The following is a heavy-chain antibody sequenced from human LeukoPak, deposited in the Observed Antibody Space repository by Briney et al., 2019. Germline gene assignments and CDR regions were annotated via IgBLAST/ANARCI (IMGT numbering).Heavy chain of an antibody. CDR3: AKHSGSYFIYYIDS. CDR2: ISGSAYNS. CDR1: GFTFSSYG. Sequence: GGSLRLSCAASGFTFSSYGLSWLRQAPGKGLEWVSTISGSAYNSYYADSVKGRFTISRDNSANTLYLQMDNLRAEDTALYYCAKHSGSYFIYYIDSWGQGTLVTVSS. D-gene: IGHD1-26*01. J-gene: IGHJ4*02. V-gene: IGHV3-23*01.